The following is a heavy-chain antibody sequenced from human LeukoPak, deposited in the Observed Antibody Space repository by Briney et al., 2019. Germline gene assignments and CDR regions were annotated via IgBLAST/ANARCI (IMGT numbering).Heavy chain of an antibody. CDR3: AREVEYYDSSGYRPQAFDI. J-gene: IGHJ3*02. Sequence: SETLSLTCTVSDGSIINNNHYWGWTRQPPGKGLEWIGSISYSGGTAYNPSLRSRVTISVDTSKNQFSLKVNSVTAADTAVYYCAREVEYYDSSGYRPQAFDIWGQGTLVTVSS. D-gene: IGHD3-22*01. CDR2: ISYSGGT. V-gene: IGHV4-39*02. CDR1: DGSIINNNHY.